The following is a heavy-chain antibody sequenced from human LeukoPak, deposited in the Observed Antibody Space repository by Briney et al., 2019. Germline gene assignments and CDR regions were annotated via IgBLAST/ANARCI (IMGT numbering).Heavy chain of an antibody. CDR1: GGSFSGYY. V-gene: IGHV4-59*01. CDR3: AREGDYDSSGPFDY. J-gene: IGHJ4*02. D-gene: IGHD3-22*01. Sequence: SETLSLTCAVYGGSFSGYYWSWIRQPPGKGLEWIGYIYYSGSTNYNPSLKSRVTISVDTSKTQFSLKLSSVTAADTAVYYCAREGDYDSSGPFDYWGQGTLVTVSS. CDR2: IYYSGST.